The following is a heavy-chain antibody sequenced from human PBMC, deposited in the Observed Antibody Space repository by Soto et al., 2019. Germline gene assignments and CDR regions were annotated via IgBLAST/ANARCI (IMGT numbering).Heavy chain of an antibody. CDR3: ASFWGPMAPLVDDF. V-gene: IGHV3-30*03. CDR1: GFTFSNFG. CDR2: ITYTGSSK. D-gene: IGHD7-27*01. Sequence: QVHLVESGGGVVQPGRSLRLSCAASGFTFSNFGMLWVRQAPGKGLAWVAAITYTGSSKYYADSVKGRFTISRDTSTNTLILQMSSLRPEDTPVYYSASFWGPMAPLVDDFWGQGTLVTASS. J-gene: IGHJ4*02.